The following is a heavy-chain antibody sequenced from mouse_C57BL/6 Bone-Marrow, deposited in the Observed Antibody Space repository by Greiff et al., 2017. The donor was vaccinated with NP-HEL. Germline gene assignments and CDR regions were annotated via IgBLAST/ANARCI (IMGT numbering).Heavy chain of an antibody. J-gene: IGHJ2*01. CDR2: ISSGGSYT. V-gene: IGHV5-6*02. CDR3: ARRYYGNFHFDY. Sequence: DVKLVESGGDLVKPGGSLKLSCAASGFTFSSYGMSWVRQTPDKRLEWVATISSGGSYTYYPDSVKGRFTISRDNAKNTLYLQMSSLKSEDTAMYYCARRYYGNFHFDYWGQGTTLTVSS. D-gene: IGHD2-1*01. CDR1: GFTFSSYG.